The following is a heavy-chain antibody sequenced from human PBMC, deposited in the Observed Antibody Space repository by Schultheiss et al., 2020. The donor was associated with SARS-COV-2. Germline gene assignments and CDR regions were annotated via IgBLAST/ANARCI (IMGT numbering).Heavy chain of an antibody. CDR3: ALSAAHLGE. CDR2: ISYDGSNK. Sequence: GGSLRLSCAASGFTFSSYAMHWVRQAPGKGLEWVAVISYDGSNKYYADSVKGRFTISRDNAKNSLYLQMNSLRAEDTGVYYCALSAAHLGEWGQGTLVTVSS. J-gene: IGHJ4*02. D-gene: IGHD2-2*01. CDR1: GFTFSSYA. V-gene: IGHV3-30*04.